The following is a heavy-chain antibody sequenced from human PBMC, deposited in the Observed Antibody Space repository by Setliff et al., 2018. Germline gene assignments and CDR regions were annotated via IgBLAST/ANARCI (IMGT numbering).Heavy chain of an antibody. CDR3: ARETYGDFYFDS. V-gene: IGHV3-21*04. CDR2: ISGSSSNFI. J-gene: IGHJ4*02. CDR1: GFTFSAST. D-gene: IGHD4-17*01. Sequence: GGSLRLSCAASGFTFSASTMNWVRQAPGKGLEWVSSISGSSSNFIYYADSVKGRFTISRDNAKNSLYLQMNSLRAEDTAVYYCARETYGDFYFDSWGQGTLVTVSS.